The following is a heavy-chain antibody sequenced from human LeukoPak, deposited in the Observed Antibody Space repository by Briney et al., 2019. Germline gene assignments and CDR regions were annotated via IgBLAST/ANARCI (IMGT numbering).Heavy chain of an antibody. CDR3: ARGVGIAVTGLFDY. D-gene: IGHD6-19*01. Sequence: GGSLRLSCAASGFTFSSYSMNWVRQAPGKGLEWVSSISSSSSYIYFADSVKGRFTISRDNAKNSLHLQINSLRAEDTAVYYCARGVGIAVTGLFDYWGQGTLVTVSS. CDR1: GFTFSSYS. V-gene: IGHV3-21*01. J-gene: IGHJ4*02. CDR2: ISSSSSYI.